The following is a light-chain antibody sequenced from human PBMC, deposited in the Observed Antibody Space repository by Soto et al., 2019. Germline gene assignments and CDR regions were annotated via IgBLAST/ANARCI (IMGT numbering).Light chain of an antibody. Sequence: QSALTQPPSASGSPGQSVTISCTGTSSDVGGYNYVSWYQQHPGNAPKPMIYGVSERPSGVPDRFSGSKSGNTASLTVSGLQADDEADYYCSSYAGSNNFVFGTGTKLTVL. CDR3: SSYAGSNNFV. J-gene: IGLJ1*01. CDR2: GVS. CDR1: SSDVGGYNY. V-gene: IGLV2-8*01.